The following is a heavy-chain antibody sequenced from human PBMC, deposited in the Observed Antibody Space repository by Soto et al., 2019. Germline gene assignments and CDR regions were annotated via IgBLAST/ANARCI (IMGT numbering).Heavy chain of an antibody. CDR3: ARDTYYYDSSGSSPSFAY. Sequence: ASVKVSCKASGGTFSSYAISWVRQAPGQGLEWMGGIIPIFGTANYAQKFQGRVTITADESTSTAYMELSSLRSEDTAVYYCARDTYYYDSSGSSPSFAYWGQGTLVTVSS. V-gene: IGHV1-69*13. CDR2: IIPIFGTA. D-gene: IGHD3-22*01. CDR1: GGTFSSYA. J-gene: IGHJ4*02.